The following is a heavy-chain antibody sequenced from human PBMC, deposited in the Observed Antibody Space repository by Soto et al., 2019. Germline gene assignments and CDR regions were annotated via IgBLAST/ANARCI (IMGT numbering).Heavy chain of an antibody. V-gene: IGHV4-31*03. CDR1: GGSISSGGYY. Sequence: PSETLSLTCTVSGGSISSGGYYWSWIRQHPGKGLEWIGYIYYSGSTYYNPSLKSRVTISVDTSKNQFSLKLSSVTAADTAVYYCARDLYDYRDNWFDPWGQGTLVTVSS. CDR2: IYYSGST. J-gene: IGHJ5*02. CDR3: ARDLYDYRDNWFDP. D-gene: IGHD4-4*01.